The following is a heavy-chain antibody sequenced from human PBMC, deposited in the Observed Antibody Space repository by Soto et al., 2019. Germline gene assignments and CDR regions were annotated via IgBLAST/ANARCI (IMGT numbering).Heavy chain of an antibody. CDR1: GYTFTNYG. CDR2: INAYNGNT. J-gene: IGHJ4*02. CDR3: ARDPSTSGRSGHDY. V-gene: IGHV1-18*01. D-gene: IGHD6-25*01. Sequence: QVQLVQSGVEVKKPGASVKVSCKASGYTFTNYGISWVRQAPGQGLEWVGWINAYNGNTNYAQNLQGRVALTTDTAASTAYMDLRSLRPDDTAVYYCARDPSTSGRSGHDYWGQRTLVTVSS.